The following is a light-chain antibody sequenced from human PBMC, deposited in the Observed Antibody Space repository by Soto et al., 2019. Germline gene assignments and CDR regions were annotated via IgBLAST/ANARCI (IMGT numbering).Light chain of an antibody. CDR1: QSIGMH. V-gene: IGKV1-39*01. J-gene: IGKJ5*01. CDR2: TTS. Sequence: DIQMTQSPSSLSASVGDRVTISCRAGQSIGMHLNWYQQKSGRAPKLLIHTTSSLQRGVQSRFSGSGSGTDFTLTISGLQPEDFATYYCQHYYSAPTFGQGTRLEIK. CDR3: QHYYSAPT.